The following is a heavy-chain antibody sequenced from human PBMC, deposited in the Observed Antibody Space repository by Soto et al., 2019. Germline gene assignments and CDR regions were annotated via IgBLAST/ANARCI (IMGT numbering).Heavy chain of an antibody. CDR2: IYHSGST. Sequence: SETLSLTCAVSGDSISSNNWWSWVRQPPGKGLEWIGEIYHSGSTNYNPSLKSRVIISVDKSKNQFSLRLSSVIAADTAVYYCARGGFSAIKSVDYWGPGILVTVSS. CDR3: ARGGFSAIKSVDY. V-gene: IGHV4-4*02. CDR1: GDSISSNNW. D-gene: IGHD3-3*01. J-gene: IGHJ4*02.